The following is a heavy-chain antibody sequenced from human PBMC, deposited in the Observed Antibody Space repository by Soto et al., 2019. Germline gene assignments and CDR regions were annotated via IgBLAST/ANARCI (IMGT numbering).Heavy chain of an antibody. J-gene: IGHJ4*02. CDR1: GYTFTGYY. Sequence: ASVKVSCKAAGYTFTGYYMHWVRQAPGQGLEWMGWINPKSGGTNYAQKFRGSVTMTTDTSTSTAYMELRSLTSDDTAIYYCARDTYDTTGYPLDYWGQGTLVTVSS. D-gene: IGHD3-22*01. CDR3: ARDTYDTTGYPLDY. CDR2: INPKSGGT. V-gene: IGHV1-2*02.